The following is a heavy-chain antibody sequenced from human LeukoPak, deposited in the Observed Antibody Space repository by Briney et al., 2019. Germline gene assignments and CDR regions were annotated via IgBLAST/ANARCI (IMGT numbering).Heavy chain of an antibody. CDR1: GFTFSDYY. Sequence: GGSLRLSCAASGFTFSDYYMSWVRQAPGKGLEWVSTLSGSGGSTYYANSVKGRFTISRDNSKNALYLQMDSLRAEDTAVYYCAKKGYCSDTSCNNGFDYWGQGTLVTVSS. J-gene: IGHJ4*02. D-gene: IGHD2-2*01. V-gene: IGHV3-23*01. CDR3: AKKGYCSDTSCNNGFDY. CDR2: LSGSGGST.